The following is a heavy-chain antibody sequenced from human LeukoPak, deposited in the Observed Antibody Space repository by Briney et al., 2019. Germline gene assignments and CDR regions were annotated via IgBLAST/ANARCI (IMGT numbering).Heavy chain of an antibody. CDR1: GFTVSSNY. CDR3: ARDRYYDSSGYGSAFDI. CDR2: IYSGGST. V-gene: IGHV3-53*01. D-gene: IGHD3-22*01. Sequence: GGSLRLSCAASGFTVSSNYMCWVRQAPGKGLEWDSVIYSGGSTYYADSVKGRFTISRDNSKNTLYLQMNSLRAEDTAVYYCARDRYYDSSGYGSAFDIWGQGTMVTVSS. J-gene: IGHJ3*02.